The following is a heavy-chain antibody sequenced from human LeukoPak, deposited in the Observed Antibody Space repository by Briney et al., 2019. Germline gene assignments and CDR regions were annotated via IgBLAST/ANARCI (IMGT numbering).Heavy chain of an antibody. CDR3: AKDIFPYCGGDCYSTFYFDY. CDR1: GFTFSSHG. J-gene: IGHJ4*02. D-gene: IGHD2-21*02. V-gene: IGHV3-23*01. CDR2: ISGSGGST. Sequence: GGSLRLSCAASGFTFSSHGMSWVRQAPGKGLEWVSSISGSGGSTYYADSVKGRFTISRDNSKNTLYLQMNSLRAEDTAVYYCAKDIFPYCGGDCYSTFYFDYWGQGTLVTVSS.